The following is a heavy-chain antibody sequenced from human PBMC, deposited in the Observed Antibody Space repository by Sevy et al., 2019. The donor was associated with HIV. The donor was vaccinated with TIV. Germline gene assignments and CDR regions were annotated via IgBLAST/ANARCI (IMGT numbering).Heavy chain of an antibody. CDR3: ATGLPGEYVDCSSCYSDYFAY. J-gene: IGHJ4*02. Sequence: ASVKVSCKVSGYTLIEFSMHWVRQAPGKGLEWMGGFDPEDGETIYAQRLQGRVTMTEETSTDTAYMELSSLRSEDTAVYYGATGLPGEYVDCSSCYSDYFAYWGQGTLVTVSS. D-gene: IGHD2-15*01. CDR2: FDPEDGET. CDR1: GYTLIEFS. V-gene: IGHV1-24*01.